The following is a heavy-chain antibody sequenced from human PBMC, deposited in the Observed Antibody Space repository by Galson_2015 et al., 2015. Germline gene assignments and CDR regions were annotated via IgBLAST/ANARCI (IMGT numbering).Heavy chain of an antibody. V-gene: IGHV3-73*01. CDR3: ASGGAYQLPRGY. J-gene: IGHJ4*02. D-gene: IGHD2-2*01. Sequence: SLRLSCAASGFTFSGSAMHWVRQASGKGLEWVGRIRSKANSYATAYAASVKGRFTISRDNAKNSLYLQMNSLRAEDTAVYYCASGGAYQLPRGYWGQGTLVTVSS. CDR1: GFTFSGSA. CDR2: IRSKANSYAT.